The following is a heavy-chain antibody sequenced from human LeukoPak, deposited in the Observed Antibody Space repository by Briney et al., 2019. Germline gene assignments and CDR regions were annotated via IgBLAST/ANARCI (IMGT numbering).Heavy chain of an antibody. Sequence: KPSETLSLTCTVSGDSISSSSYYWDWIRQPPGKGLEWIGNVYYSTNTYYNPSLKSRVAISVDTSKNQFSLKLSSVTAADTAIYYCARHSRSAYSGYENAFDIWGQGTVVTVSS. D-gene: IGHD5-12*01. CDR3: ARHSRSAYSGYENAFDI. V-gene: IGHV4-39*01. CDR1: GDSISSSSYY. J-gene: IGHJ3*02. CDR2: VYYSTNT.